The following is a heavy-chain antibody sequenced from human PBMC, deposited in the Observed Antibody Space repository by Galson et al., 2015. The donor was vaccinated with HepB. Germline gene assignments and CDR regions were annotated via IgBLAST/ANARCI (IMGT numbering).Heavy chain of an antibody. CDR2: VKTKIDGETT. V-gene: IGHV3-15*01. Sequence: SLRLSCAASGLTFSDTWMSWVRQTPGKGLEWVGRVKTKIDGETTDYAVPVKGRFTISRDDSKNTVYLQMTSLKTEDAGVYYCTTVGKLAPAGYYHYYGMDVWGQGTTVTVSS. CDR3: TTVGKLAPAGYYHYYGMDV. J-gene: IGHJ6*02. CDR1: GLTFSDTW. D-gene: IGHD6-25*01.